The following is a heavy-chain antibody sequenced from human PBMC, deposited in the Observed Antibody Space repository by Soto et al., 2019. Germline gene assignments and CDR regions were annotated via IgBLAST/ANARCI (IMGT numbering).Heavy chain of an antibody. CDR3: ARSVGRMTTVTTGRRYYYYYGMDV. D-gene: IGHD4-4*01. V-gene: IGHV1-2*04. J-gene: IGHJ6*02. CDR1: GYTFTGYY. CDR2: INPNSGGT. Sequence: QVQLVQSGAEVKKPGASVKVSCKASGYTFTGYYMHWVRQAPGQGLEWMGWINPNSGGTNYAQKXXGWXXXTRDTSISTAXXEXSXXRSDDTAVYYCARSVGRMTTVTTGRRYYYYYGMDVWGQGTTVTVSS.